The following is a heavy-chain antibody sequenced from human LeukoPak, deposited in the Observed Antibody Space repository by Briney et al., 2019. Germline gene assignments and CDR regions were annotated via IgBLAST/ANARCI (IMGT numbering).Heavy chain of an antibody. Sequence: GGSLRLSCAASGFTFDDYAMHWVRQAPGKGLEWVSGISWNSGSIGYADSVKGRFTISRDNAKNSLYLQMNSLRAEDTALYYCAKDRVGATSHFDYWGQGTLVTVSS. V-gene: IGHV3-9*01. CDR1: GFTFDDYA. D-gene: IGHD1-26*01. CDR2: ISWNSGSI. J-gene: IGHJ4*02. CDR3: AKDRVGATSHFDY.